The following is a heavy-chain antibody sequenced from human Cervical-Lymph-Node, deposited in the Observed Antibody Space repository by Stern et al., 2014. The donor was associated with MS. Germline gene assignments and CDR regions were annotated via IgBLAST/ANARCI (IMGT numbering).Heavy chain of an antibody. J-gene: IGHJ5*02. CDR1: GGTFSKFP. D-gene: IGHD6-13*01. CDR3: ALSSETSDRWYSLGYDL. CDR2: IFPVFGTP. Sequence: QVQLVQSGAEVTKPGSSVKVSCKASGGTFSKFPSSWVRQAPGQGREWMGGIFPVFGTPTYAQEFRGRVMITADVSTSTVYMELSSLRSDDTAVYYCALSSETSDRWYSLGYDLWGQGTLVTVSS. V-gene: IGHV1-69*12.